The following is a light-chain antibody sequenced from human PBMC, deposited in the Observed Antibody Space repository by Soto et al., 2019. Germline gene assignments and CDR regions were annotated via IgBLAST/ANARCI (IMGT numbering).Light chain of an antibody. Sequence: QSVLTQPASVSGSPGQWITISCTGTSSDVGGYNYVSWYQQHPGKAPKLMIYDVSNRPSGVSNRFSGSKSGNTATLTISGLQAEDEADYYCSSHTSTSTLIFGGGTKLTVL. CDR3: SSHTSTSTLI. CDR1: SSDVGGYNY. V-gene: IGLV2-14*03. CDR2: DVS. J-gene: IGLJ2*01.